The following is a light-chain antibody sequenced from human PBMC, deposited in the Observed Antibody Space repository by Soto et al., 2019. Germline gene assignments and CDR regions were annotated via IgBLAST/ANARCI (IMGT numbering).Light chain of an antibody. V-gene: IGLV2-14*01. Sequence: QAALAQSRSVSGAVGLWIAISCTRTSSGVGADKSVSWYQHHSGKAPKLMFYEVTDLPSGISKRFSASKSGKTASLTISGPHAQDEADYYCSSYKSRSTLYVLRTGPKVPVL. CDR3: SSYKSRSTLYV. J-gene: IGLJ1*01. CDR1: SSGVGADKS. CDR2: EVT.